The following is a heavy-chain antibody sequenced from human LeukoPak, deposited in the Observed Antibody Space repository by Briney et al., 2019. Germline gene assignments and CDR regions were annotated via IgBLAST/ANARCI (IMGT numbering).Heavy chain of an antibody. CDR2: ISAYNGNT. CDR1: GYTFTSYG. CDR3: AREDYGDYEGSGAFDT. J-gene: IGHJ3*02. V-gene: IGHV1-18*04. Sequence: ASVKVSCKASGYTFTSYGISWVRQAPGQGLEWMGWISAYNGNTHYAQKLQGRVTMTTDTSTSTAYMELRSLRSDDTAVYYCAREDYGDYEGSGAFDTWGQGTMVTVSS. D-gene: IGHD4-17*01.